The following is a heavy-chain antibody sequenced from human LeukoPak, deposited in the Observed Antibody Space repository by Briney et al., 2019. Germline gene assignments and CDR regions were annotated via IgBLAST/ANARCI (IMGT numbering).Heavy chain of an antibody. CDR1: GYTFTGYY. D-gene: IGHD2-21*01. CDR2: INPNSGGT. CDR3: ASDNLWRAPRAGGMDV. Sequence: WASVKVSCKASGYTFTGYYMHWVRQAPGQGLEWMGWINPNSGGTNYAQKFQGRVTMTRDTSISTAYMELSRLRSDDTAVYYCASDNLWRAPRAGGMDVWGQGTTVTVSS. V-gene: IGHV1-2*02. J-gene: IGHJ6*02.